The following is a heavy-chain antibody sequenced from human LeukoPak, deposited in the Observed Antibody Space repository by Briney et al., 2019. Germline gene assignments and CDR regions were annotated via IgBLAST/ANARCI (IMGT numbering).Heavy chain of an antibody. D-gene: IGHD6-13*01. CDR2: INPSGGST. CDR3: ARDIAAAGTSP. CDR1: GYTFTSYY. Sequence: ASVKVSCKASGYTFTSYYMHWVRQAPGQGLEWMGIINPSGGSTSYAQKFQGRVTMTRDTSTSTVYMELSNLRSDDTAVYYCARDIAAAGTSPWGQGTLVTVSS. V-gene: IGHV1-46*01. J-gene: IGHJ5*02.